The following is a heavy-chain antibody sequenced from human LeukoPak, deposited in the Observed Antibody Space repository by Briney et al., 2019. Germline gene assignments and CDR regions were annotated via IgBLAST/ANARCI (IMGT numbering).Heavy chain of an antibody. V-gene: IGHV1-69*06. CDR3: ARDGSTHYYGSGSGAFDI. CDR2: IIPIFGTA. D-gene: IGHD3-10*01. J-gene: IGHJ3*02. Sequence: SVKVSCKASGGTFSSYAISWVRQAPGQGLEWMGGIIPIFGTANYAQKFQGRVTITADKSTSTAYMELSSLRSEDTAVYYCARDGSTHYYGSGSGAFDIWGQGTMVTVSS. CDR1: GGTFSSYA.